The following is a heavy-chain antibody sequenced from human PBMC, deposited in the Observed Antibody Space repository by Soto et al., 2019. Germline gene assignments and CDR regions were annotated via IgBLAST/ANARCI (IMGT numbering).Heavy chain of an antibody. CDR2: ISSSSSYI. V-gene: IGHV3-21*01. J-gene: IGHJ4*02. CDR3: ARDLGELYTI. D-gene: IGHD3-10*01. CDR1: GFTFSSST. Sequence: EVQLVESGGGLVKPGGSLRLSCAGSGFTFSSSTMTWVRQAPGKGLEWVSSISSSSSYIYQPDSLKGRFTISRDNAKKSVFLEMSSLRAEDTAVYYCARDLGELYTIWGQGPLVSVSS.